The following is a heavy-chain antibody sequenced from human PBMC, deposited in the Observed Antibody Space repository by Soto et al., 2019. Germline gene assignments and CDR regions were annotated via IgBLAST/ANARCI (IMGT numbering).Heavy chain of an antibody. CDR3: ARSKSPYYDSSGYYDYFDY. CDR2: IYYSGST. J-gene: IGHJ4*02. V-gene: IGHV4-30-4*01. CDR1: GGSISSGDHY. D-gene: IGHD3-22*01. Sequence: SETLSLTCTVSGGSISSGDHYWSWIRQPPGKGPEWIGYIYYSGSTYYNPSLKSRVTISVDTSKKQFSLKLSSVTAADTAVYYCARSKSPYYDSSGYYDYFDYWGQGTLVTVSS.